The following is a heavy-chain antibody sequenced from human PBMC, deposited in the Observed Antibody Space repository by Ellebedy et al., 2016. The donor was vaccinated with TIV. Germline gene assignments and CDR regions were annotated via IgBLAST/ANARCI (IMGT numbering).Heavy chain of an antibody. V-gene: IGHV3-23*01. Sequence: GGSLRLSXAASGFTFSSDAMSWVRQAPGMGLEWVSTISGSGAGTYYADSVKGRFTISRDNSKNTLYLQMNSLRAEDTAIYYCAKDPQWGRSGSCFDYWGQGTLVTVSS. J-gene: IGHJ4*02. D-gene: IGHD3-3*01. CDR3: AKDPQWGRSGSCFDY. CDR2: ISGSGAGT. CDR1: GFTFSSDA.